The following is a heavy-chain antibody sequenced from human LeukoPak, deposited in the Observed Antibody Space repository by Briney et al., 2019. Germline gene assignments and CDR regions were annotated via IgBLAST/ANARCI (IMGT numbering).Heavy chain of an antibody. CDR3: ARGCGYYIYYYYYYMDV. CDR2: INHSGST. D-gene: IGHD3-3*01. Sequence: SETLSLTCAVYGGSFSGYYWSWIRQPPGKGLEWIGEINHSGSTNYNPSLKSRATISVDTSKNQFSLKLSSVTAADTAVYYCARGCGYYIYYYYYYMDVWGKGTTVTVSS. J-gene: IGHJ6*03. CDR1: GGSFSGYY. V-gene: IGHV4-34*01.